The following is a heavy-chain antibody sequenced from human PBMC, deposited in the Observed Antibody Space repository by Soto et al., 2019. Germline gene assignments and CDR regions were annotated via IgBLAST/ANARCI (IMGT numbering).Heavy chain of an antibody. CDR3: AKTNQVAVAATSFDY. V-gene: IGHV3-23*01. D-gene: IGHD2-15*01. Sequence: EVQLLESGGGLVQPGGSLRLSCAASGFTFSTYAMSWVRQAPGKGLEWVSTISGSGGSTYYADSVKGRFTVSRDNSKNTLSLQMCSLRAEDTAIYYCAKTNQVAVAATSFDYWGQGALVTVSS. CDR2: ISGSGGST. CDR1: GFTFSTYA. J-gene: IGHJ4*02.